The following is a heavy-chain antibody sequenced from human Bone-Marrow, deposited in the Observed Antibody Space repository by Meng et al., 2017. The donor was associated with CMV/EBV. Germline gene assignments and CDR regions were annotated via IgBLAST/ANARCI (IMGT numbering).Heavy chain of an antibody. CDR2: IIPIFGTA. Sequence: SVKVSCKASGYTFTSYAMHWVRQAPGQRLEWMGGIIPIFGTANYAQKFQGRVTITTDESTSTAYMELSSLRSEDTAVYYCARDQKQWLVTGFYGMDVWGQGTTVTVSS. CDR3: ARDQKQWLVTGFYGMDV. V-gene: IGHV1-69*05. D-gene: IGHD6-19*01. J-gene: IGHJ6*02. CDR1: GYTFTSYA.